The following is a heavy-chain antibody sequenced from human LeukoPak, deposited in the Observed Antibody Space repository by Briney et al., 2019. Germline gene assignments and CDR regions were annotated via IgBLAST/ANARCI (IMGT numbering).Heavy chain of an antibody. J-gene: IGHJ5*02. CDR1: GGSISSYY. Sequence: PSETLSLTCTVSGGSISSYYWSWIRQPPGKGLEWIGYIYTSGSTNYNPSLKSRVTISVDTSKNQFSLKLSSVTAADTAAYYCARLRPYNWFDPWGQGTLVTVSS. CDR2: IYTSGST. V-gene: IGHV4-4*09. CDR3: ARLRPYNWFDP.